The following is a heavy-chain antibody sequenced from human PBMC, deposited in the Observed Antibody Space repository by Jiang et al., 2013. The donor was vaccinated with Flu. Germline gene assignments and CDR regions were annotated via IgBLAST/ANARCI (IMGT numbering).Heavy chain of an antibody. CDR2: INTNTGNP. Sequence: QSGSELKKPGASVKVSCKASGYTFTSYAMNWVRQAPGQGLEWMGWINTNTGNPTYAQGFTGRFVFSLDTSVSTAYLQICSLKAEDTAVYYCARGPKNCSSTSCYFRISDSWFDPWGQGTLVTVSS. CDR3: ARGPKNCSSTSCYFRISDSWFDP. V-gene: IGHV7-4-1*01. J-gene: IGHJ5*02. CDR1: GYTFTSYA. D-gene: IGHD2-2*01.